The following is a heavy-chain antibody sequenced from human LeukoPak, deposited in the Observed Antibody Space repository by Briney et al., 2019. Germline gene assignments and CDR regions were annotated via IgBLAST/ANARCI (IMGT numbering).Heavy chain of an antibody. D-gene: IGHD2-2*01. J-gene: IGHJ5*02. Sequence: SETLSLTCAVYGGSFSGYYWSWIRQPPGKGLEWVGEINHSGSTNYNPSLKSRVTISVDTSKNQFSLKLSSVTAADTAVYYCARVVPATKWSSWFDPWGQGTLVTVSS. CDR2: INHSGST. V-gene: IGHV4-34*01. CDR1: GGSFSGYY. CDR3: ARVVPATKWSSWFDP.